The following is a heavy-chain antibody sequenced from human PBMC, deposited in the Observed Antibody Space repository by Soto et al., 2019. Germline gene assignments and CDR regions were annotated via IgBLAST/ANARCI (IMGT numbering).Heavy chain of an antibody. CDR3: AIDGY. V-gene: IGHV3-21*01. D-gene: IGHD3-9*01. CDR2: ITTGNGNI. CDR1: GFTFTIYS. J-gene: IGHJ4*02. Sequence: GGSLRLSCAASGFTFTIYSMTWVRQAPGKGLEWVSSITTGNGNIYYADSVKGRFTNSRDSAKTSLSLQMNSLTAEDTAMYYCAIDGYWGQGTLVTVSS.